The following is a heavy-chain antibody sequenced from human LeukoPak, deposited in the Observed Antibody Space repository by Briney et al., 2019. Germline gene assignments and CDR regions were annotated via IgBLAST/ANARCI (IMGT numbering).Heavy chain of an antibody. CDR3: ARDKSGGSRLDS. Sequence: SETLSLTCTVSGGSISIYYWSWVRQPPGKGLEWIGYIYNSGSTIYNPSLKSRVIISVDTSENHFSLKLSSVTAADAAVYYCARDKSGGSRLDSWGQGTLVTVSS. D-gene: IGHD3-16*01. CDR2: IYNSGST. V-gene: IGHV4-59*01. J-gene: IGHJ4*02. CDR1: GGSISIYY.